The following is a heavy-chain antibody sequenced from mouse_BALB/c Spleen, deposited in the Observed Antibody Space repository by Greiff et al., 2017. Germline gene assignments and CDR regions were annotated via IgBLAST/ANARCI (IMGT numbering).Heavy chain of an antibody. CDR1: GFTFTDYT. V-gene: IGHV1-18*01. CDR2: INPNNGGT. D-gene: IGHD1-1*01. CDR3: ARLTTVDWYFDF. Sequence: VQLQQSGPELVKPGASVKISCKSSGFTFTDYTMHWVKQSHGKSLEWIGGINPNNGGTSYNQKFKGKATFTVDKSSSTAYMELSSLTSEDSAVYYCARLTTVDWYFDFWGEGTTVTVSA. J-gene: IGHJ1*01.